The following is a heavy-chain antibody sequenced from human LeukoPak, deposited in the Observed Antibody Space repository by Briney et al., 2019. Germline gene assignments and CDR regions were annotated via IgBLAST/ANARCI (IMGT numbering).Heavy chain of an antibody. V-gene: IGHV4-61*02. CDR3: ARLGVDRFGNRDGYNFGYYYYMDV. Sequence: PSGTLSLTCTVSGGSISSGSYYWSWIRQPAGKGLEWIGRIYTSGSTNYNPSLKSRVTISVDTSKNQFSLKLSSVTAADTAVYYCARLGVDRFGNRDGYNFGYYYYMDVWGKGTTVTISS. J-gene: IGHJ6*03. D-gene: IGHD5-24*01. CDR2: IYTSGST. CDR1: GGSISSGSYY.